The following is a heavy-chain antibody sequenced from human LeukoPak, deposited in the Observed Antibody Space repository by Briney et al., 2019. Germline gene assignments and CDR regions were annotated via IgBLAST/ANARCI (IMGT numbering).Heavy chain of an antibody. D-gene: IGHD2-15*01. CDR1: GYTFTSYG. Sequence: ASVKVSCKASGYTFTSYGISWVRQAPGQGLEWMGWISAYNGNTNYAQKLQGRVTMTTDTSTSTAYMELSSLRSEDTAVYYCAASLVVGYYGMDVWGQGTTVTVFS. V-gene: IGHV1-18*01. CDR2: ISAYNGNT. J-gene: IGHJ6*02. CDR3: AASLVVGYYGMDV.